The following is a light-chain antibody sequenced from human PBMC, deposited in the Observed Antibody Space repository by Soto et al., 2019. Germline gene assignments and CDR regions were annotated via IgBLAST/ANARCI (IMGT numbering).Light chain of an antibody. CDR2: DAS. CDR3: QQHNPYSPYT. V-gene: IGKV1-5*03. Sequence: DIQITQSPSTLSASVGDRVTITCRASQSITNGVAWYQQKPGKAPKLLIVDASSLRSGVPSRFSSSGSGTEFTLTISSLQPKDFETYYCQQHNPYSPYTFGQGTKLEL. J-gene: IGKJ2*01. CDR1: QSITNG.